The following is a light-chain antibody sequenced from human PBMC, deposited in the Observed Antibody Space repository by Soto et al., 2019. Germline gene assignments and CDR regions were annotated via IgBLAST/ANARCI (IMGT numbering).Light chain of an antibody. Sequence: EIVMTQSPATLSVSPGERATLSCRASQSVNNYLAWYQQKPGQAPRLLIYGASTRATGIPDRFGGSGSGTEFSLTISRLQSEDFAVYYCQQHNNWPLTFGGGTKVEIK. CDR2: GAS. CDR3: QQHNNWPLT. V-gene: IGKV3-15*01. CDR1: QSVNNY. J-gene: IGKJ4*01.